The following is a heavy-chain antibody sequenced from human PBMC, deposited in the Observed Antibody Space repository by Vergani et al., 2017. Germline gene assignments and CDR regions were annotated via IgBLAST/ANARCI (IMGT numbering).Heavy chain of an antibody. CDR2: VISKKDGERG. CDR3: TTYNVGASFS. CDR1: GLTFNDAW. V-gene: IGHV3-15*01. J-gene: IGHJ4*02. Sequence: EVQLVESGGGLLKPGDHVRLSCAVSGLTFNDAWMTWVRQAPGKGLEWLGRVISKKDGERGDYSPHVKGTITISRDESKSTIYLDMNSLRIEDTATYYCTTYNVGASFSWGPGTRVIVSS. D-gene: IGHD5-24*01.